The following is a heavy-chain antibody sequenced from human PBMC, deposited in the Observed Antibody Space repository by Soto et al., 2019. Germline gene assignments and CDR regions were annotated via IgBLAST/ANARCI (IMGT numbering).Heavy chain of an antibody. CDR3: AKNGQPPYYYYGMDV. V-gene: IGHV1-18*01. Sequence: ASVKVSCKASGYTLTRYGISWVRQAPGQGLEWMGWISGYNGDTKYAQKFQGRVTMTIDTSTTTTYMELRSLTSDDTAVYYCAKNGQPPYYYYGMDVWGHGTTVTVSS. D-gene: IGHD2-8*01. CDR2: ISGYNGDT. CDR1: GYTLTRYG. J-gene: IGHJ6*02.